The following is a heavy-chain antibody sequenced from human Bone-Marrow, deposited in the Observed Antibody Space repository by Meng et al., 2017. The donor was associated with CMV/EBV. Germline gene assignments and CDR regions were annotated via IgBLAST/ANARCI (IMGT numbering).Heavy chain of an antibody. CDR2: IYYSGST. Sequence: SETLSLTCTVSGGSVSSGSYYWSWIRQPPGKGLEWIGYIYYSGSTNYNPSLKSRVTISVDTSKNQFSLKLSSVTAADTAVYYCARHSYDFWSGYFGNWGQGTLVTVSS. J-gene: IGHJ4*02. CDR1: GGSVSSGSYY. V-gene: IGHV4-61*01. CDR3: ARHSYDFWSGYFGN. D-gene: IGHD3-3*01.